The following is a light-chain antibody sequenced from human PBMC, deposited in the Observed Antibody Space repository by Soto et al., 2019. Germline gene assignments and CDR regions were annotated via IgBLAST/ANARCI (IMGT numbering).Light chain of an antibody. CDR3: QQYVSSVT. CDR2: GAS. V-gene: IGKV3-20*01. Sequence: EIVLTQSPGSLSLSPGERATLSCRASQSVDSSFFAWYQQKPGQAPRLLIYGASNRATGIPDRFSGRGSGTDFTLTITGLEPEDFELYYCQQYVSSVTFGQGTKVEIK. CDR1: QSVDSSF. J-gene: IGKJ1*01.